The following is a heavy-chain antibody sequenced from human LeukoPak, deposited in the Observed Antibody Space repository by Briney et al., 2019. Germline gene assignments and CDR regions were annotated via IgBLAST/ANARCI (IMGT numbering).Heavy chain of an antibody. J-gene: IGHJ4*02. Sequence: GGSLRLSCAASGFTFSSYWMHWVRHAPGEGLVWVSRISSDGSSTSYADSVKGRVTISRDNSKSTLYLQMNSLRAEDTAVYYCAKDRHYESNVLGYWGQGTLVTVSS. CDR2: ISSDGSST. V-gene: IGHV3-74*01. D-gene: IGHD3-22*01. CDR3: AKDRHYESNVLGY. CDR1: GFTFSSYW.